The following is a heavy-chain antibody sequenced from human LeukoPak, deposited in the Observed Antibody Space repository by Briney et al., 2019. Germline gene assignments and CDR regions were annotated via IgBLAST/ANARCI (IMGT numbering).Heavy chain of an antibody. D-gene: IGHD3-22*01. J-gene: IGHJ4*02. CDR1: RFTFSNYW. Sequence: PGGSLRLSCAASRFTFSNYWMNWFRQAPGKGLEWVSGISTSGGSTSYADAVKGRFTISRDNPRNTLYMQMNSLRAEDTAVYYCAIMHPYYDGSGYWVQWGQGTLVTVSS. V-gene: IGHV3-23*01. CDR2: ISTSGGST. CDR3: AIMHPYYDGSGYWVQ.